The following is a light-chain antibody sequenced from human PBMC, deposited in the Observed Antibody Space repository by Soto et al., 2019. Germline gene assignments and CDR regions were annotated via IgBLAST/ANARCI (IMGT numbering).Light chain of an antibody. V-gene: IGKV3-15*01. CDR1: QSVSSN. CDR2: GAS. Sequence: EIVMTQSPATLSVSPGERATLSCRASQSVSSNLAWYQQKPGQAPRLLIYGASTRATGIPARFSGSGSGTKFTLPISSLQSEDFAVYYCQQYNNWLTFGQGTK. J-gene: IGKJ1*01. CDR3: QQYNNWLT.